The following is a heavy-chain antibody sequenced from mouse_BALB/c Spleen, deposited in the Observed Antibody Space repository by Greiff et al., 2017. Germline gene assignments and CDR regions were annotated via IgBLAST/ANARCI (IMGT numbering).Heavy chain of an antibody. CDR3: ALYGSSDYAMDY. Sequence: VQLKESGAELVKPGASVKLSCTASGFNIKDTYMHWVKQRPEQGLEWIGRIDPANGNTKYDPKFQGKATITADTSSNTAYLQLSSLTSEDTAVYYCALYGSSDYAMDYWGQGTSVTVSS. CDR2: IDPANGNT. V-gene: IGHV14-3*02. D-gene: IGHD1-1*01. CDR1: GFNIKDTY. J-gene: IGHJ4*01.